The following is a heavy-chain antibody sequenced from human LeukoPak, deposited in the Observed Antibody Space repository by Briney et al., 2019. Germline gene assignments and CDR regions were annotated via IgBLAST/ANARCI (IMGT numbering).Heavy chain of an antibody. V-gene: IGHV3-53*01. CDR2: IYSGGST. D-gene: IGHD3-22*01. CDR1: GLTVSSNY. J-gene: IGHJ4*02. Sequence: GGSLRLSCEASGLTVSSNYMSWVRQAPGKGLEWVSVIYSGGSTYYVDSVKGRFTISRDNSKNTLYLQMNSLRADDTAVYYCARVRYYDSSGYYYSSFDYWGQGTLVTVSS. CDR3: ARVRYYDSSGYYYSSFDY.